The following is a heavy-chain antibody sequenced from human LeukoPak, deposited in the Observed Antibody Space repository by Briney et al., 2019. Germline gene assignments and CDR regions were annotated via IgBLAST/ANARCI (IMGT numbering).Heavy chain of an antibody. CDR1: GFTFSTST. CDR3: VRIPNSAGFPNWFDS. Sequence: PGGSLRLSCAASGFTFSTSTMNWVRQAPGKGLEWVSSISSSNDYIYYADSVKGRFTISRDNAKNSLYLQMNSLRAEDTAVYYCVRIPNSAGFPNWFDSWGQGTLVTVSS. D-gene: IGHD6-19*01. J-gene: IGHJ5*01. V-gene: IGHV3-21*01. CDR2: ISSSNDYI.